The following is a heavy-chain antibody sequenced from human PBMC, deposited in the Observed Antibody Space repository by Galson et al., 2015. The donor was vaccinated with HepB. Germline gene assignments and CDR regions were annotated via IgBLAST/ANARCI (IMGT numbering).Heavy chain of an antibody. CDR2: INPSGGST. V-gene: IGHV1-46*01. CDR3: ARDPLRYCSSTSCYEEDY. CDR1: GYTFTSYY. Sequence: SVKVSCNASGYTFTSYYMHWVRQAPGQGLEWMGIINPSGGSTSYAQKFQGRVTMTRDTSTSTVYMELSSLRSEDTAVYYCARDPLRYCSSTSCYEEDYWGQGTLVTVSS. D-gene: IGHD2-2*01. J-gene: IGHJ4*02.